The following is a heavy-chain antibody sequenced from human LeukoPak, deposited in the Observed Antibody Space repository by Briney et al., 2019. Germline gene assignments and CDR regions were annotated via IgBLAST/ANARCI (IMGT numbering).Heavy chain of an antibody. CDR1: GFTVSSNY. CDR3: ARYTEDYYDSLYYFDH. D-gene: IGHD3-22*01. J-gene: IGHJ4*02. Sequence: GGSLRLSCAASGFTVSSNYMSWVRQAPGKGLEWVSVIYSGGSTYYADSVKGRFTISRDNSKNTLYLQMSSLRAEDTAVYYCARYTEDYYDSLYYFDHWGQGTLVTVSS. CDR2: IYSGGST. V-gene: IGHV3-53*01.